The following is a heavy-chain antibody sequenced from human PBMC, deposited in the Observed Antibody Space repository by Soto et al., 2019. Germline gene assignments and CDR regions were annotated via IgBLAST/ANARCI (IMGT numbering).Heavy chain of an antibody. Sequence: GASVKVSCKASGGTFSSYTISWVRQAPGQGLEWMGRIIPILGIANYAQKFQGRVTITADKSTSTAYMELSSLRSEDTAVYYCARDLPPVVAAPGYFDYWGQGTLVTVSS. D-gene: IGHD2-15*01. CDR1: GGTFSSYT. CDR2: IIPILGIA. CDR3: ARDLPPVVAAPGYFDY. V-gene: IGHV1-69*04. J-gene: IGHJ4*02.